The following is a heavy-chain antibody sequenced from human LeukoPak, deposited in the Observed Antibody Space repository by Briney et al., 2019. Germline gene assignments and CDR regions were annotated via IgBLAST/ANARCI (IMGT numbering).Heavy chain of an antibody. CDR3: ARESKGQGLVFDY. CDR1: GASISGYY. J-gene: IGHJ4*02. V-gene: IGHV4-59*01. Sequence: SETLSLTCTVSGASISGYYWSWLRQSPTQGLEWIGYIYYSGSTNYNPSLKSRVTISVDTSKNQFSLKLSSVTAADTAVYYCARESKGQGLVFDYWGQGTLVTVPS. CDR2: IYYSGST.